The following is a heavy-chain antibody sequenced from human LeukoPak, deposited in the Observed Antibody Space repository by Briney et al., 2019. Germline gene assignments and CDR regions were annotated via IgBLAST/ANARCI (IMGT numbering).Heavy chain of an antibody. V-gene: IGHV4-59*08. J-gene: IGHJ4*02. CDR2: MYSGGTT. CDR1: DGSINGYY. Sequence: SETLSLTCTVSDGSINGYYWSWIRQPPGKGLDWIGYMYSGGTTNYSPSLKSRVTISEDMSKNQFSLKLSSVTAADTAVYYCARQNGDYFDSWGQGTLVTVSS. CDR3: ARQNGDYFDS. D-gene: IGHD4-17*01.